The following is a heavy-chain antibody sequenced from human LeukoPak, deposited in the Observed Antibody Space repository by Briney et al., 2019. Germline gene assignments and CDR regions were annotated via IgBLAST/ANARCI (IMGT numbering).Heavy chain of an antibody. J-gene: IGHJ4*02. Sequence: SETLSLTCAVYGGSFRGYYWSWIRQPPGKGLEWIGEINHSGSTNYNPSLKSRVTISVDTSKNQFSLKLSSVTAADTAVYYCARGPRNRRCPVLALGPYCSGGSCYDYWGQGTLVTVSS. CDR3: ARGPRNRRCPVLALGPYCSGGSCYDY. CDR2: INHSGST. D-gene: IGHD2-15*01. CDR1: GGSFRGYY. V-gene: IGHV4-34*01.